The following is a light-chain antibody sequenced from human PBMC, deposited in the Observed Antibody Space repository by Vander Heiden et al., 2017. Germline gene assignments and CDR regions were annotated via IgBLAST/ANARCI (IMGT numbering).Light chain of an antibody. Sequence: SYELTQPPSVSAPPGQTARITCSGDALPTKYVYWYQQKSGQVPVLVIYEDTKRPSEIPERFSGSSSGTLATLTISGAQVEDEADYYCYSTDSSDIHNVFGGGTKLTVL. CDR2: EDT. CDR1: ALPTKY. J-gene: IGLJ3*02. CDR3: YSTDSSDIHNV. V-gene: IGLV3-10*01.